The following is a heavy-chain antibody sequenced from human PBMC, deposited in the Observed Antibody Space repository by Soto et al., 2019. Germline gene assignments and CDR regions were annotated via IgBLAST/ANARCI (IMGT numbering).Heavy chain of an antibody. V-gene: IGHV1-58*01. D-gene: IGHD4-17*01. Sequence: SVKVSCKASGFNFTSSAVQWVRQARGQRLELIGWIVVGSGNTNYAQKFQERVAITRDMSTSTAYMELSSLRSEDTAVYYCAAALHDYGDYVGFYFDYWGQGTLVTVSS. CDR1: GFNFTSSA. J-gene: IGHJ4*02. CDR3: AAALHDYGDYVGFYFDY. CDR2: IVVGSGNT.